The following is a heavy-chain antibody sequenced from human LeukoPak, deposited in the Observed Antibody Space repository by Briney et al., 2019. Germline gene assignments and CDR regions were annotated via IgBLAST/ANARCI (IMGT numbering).Heavy chain of an antibody. Sequence: GGSLRLSCAASGFTVSSNYMSWVRQAPGKGLEWVSVIYNGGSTYYADSVESRFTISRDSSKNTLYLQMNSLRAEDTAVYYCARLGCSGGSCDSGEDYFDYWGQGTLVTVSS. CDR2: IYNGGST. J-gene: IGHJ4*02. D-gene: IGHD2-15*01. CDR1: GFTVSSNY. CDR3: ARLGCSGGSCDSGEDYFDY. V-gene: IGHV3-53*01.